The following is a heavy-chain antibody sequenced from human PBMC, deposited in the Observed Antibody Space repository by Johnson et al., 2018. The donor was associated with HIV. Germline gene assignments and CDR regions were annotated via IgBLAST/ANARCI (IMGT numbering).Heavy chain of an antibody. Sequence: VQLVESGGGVVQPGRSLRLSCAASGFTFDDYGMSWVRQAPGKGLEWVSGINWNVGSTGYADSVKGRCTISRDNAKNSLYLQMNSLRAEDTAVYYCARGDLAAAGNGAFDIWGQGTMVTVSS. CDR1: GFTFDDYG. CDR2: INWNVGST. J-gene: IGHJ3*02. CDR3: ARGDLAAAGNGAFDI. V-gene: IGHV3-20*04. D-gene: IGHD6-13*01.